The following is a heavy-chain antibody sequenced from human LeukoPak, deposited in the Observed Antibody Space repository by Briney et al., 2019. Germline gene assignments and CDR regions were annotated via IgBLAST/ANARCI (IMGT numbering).Heavy chain of an antibody. D-gene: IGHD5-18*01. CDR3: ARYGYSYGQYYFDY. CDR2: IYYSGTT. CDR1: GGSISSYC. J-gene: IGHJ4*02. Sequence: PSETLSLTCSVSGGSISSYCRSWIRQPPGKGLEWIGYIYYSGTTNYNPSLKSRVTISVDTSNNQFSLKLTSVTAADTAVYYCARYGYSYGQYYFDYWGQGTLVTVSS. V-gene: IGHV4-59*01.